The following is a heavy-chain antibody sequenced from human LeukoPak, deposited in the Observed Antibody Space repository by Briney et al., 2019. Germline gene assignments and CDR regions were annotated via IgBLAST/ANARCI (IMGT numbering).Heavy chain of an antibody. J-gene: IGHJ5*02. CDR2: ININTGNP. CDR1: GYTFNSYA. CDR3: ARDRWDSSSGFDP. V-gene: IGHV7-4-1*02. Sequence: GASVKVSCKASGYTFNSYAMNWVRKAPGQGLEWMGWININTGNPTYVEGFTGRFVFSVDTSVTTAYLQINSLKAEDTAVYYCARDRWDSSSGFDPWGQGTLVTVSS. D-gene: IGHD6-13*01.